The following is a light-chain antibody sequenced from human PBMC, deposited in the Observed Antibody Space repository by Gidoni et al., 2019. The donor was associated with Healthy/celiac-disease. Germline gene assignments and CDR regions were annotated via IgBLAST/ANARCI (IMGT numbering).Light chain of an antibody. CDR2: WAS. V-gene: IGKV4-1*01. CDR1: QSVLYSSNNKNY. Sequence: DIVMTQSPDSLAVSLCERATINCKSSQSVLYSSNNKNYLAWYQQKQGQPPKLLIYWASTRESGVPDRFSGSGSGTDFTLTISSLQAEDVAVYYCQQYYSTPPLTFGGGTKVEIK. CDR3: QQYYSTPPLT. J-gene: IGKJ4*01.